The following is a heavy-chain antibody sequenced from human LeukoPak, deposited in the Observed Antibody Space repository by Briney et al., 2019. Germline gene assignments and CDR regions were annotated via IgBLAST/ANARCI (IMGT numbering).Heavy chain of an antibody. J-gene: IGHJ6*02. CDR1: GFTFSDHY. D-gene: IGHD3-3*01. CDR3: TRNFWSGYYGYYYYYGMDV. V-gene: IGHV3-72*01. CDR2: SRNKANSYSI. Sequence: GGSLRLSCSASGFTFSDHYMDWVRQAPGKGLEWVGRSRNKANSYSIVYAASVEGRFTISRDDSKSIAYLQMNSLKTEDTAVYYCTRNFWSGYYGYYYYYGMDVWGQGTTVTVSS.